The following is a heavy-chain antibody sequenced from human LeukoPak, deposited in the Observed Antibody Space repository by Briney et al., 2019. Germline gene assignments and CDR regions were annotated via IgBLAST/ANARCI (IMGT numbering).Heavy chain of an antibody. D-gene: IGHD6-19*01. Sequence: SETLSLTCTVSGYSISSGYYWGWIRQPPGKGLEWIGSIYHSGSTYYNPSLKSRVTISVDTSKNQFSLKLSSVTAADTGVYYCARVKRDSSGWYYFDYWGQGTLVTVSS. V-gene: IGHV4-38-2*02. J-gene: IGHJ4*02. CDR3: ARVKRDSSGWYYFDY. CDR1: GYSISSGYY. CDR2: IYHSGST.